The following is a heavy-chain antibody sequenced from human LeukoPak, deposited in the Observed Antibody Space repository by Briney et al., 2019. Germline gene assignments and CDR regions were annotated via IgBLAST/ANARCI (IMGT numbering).Heavy chain of an antibody. Sequence: GGSLRLSCAASGFTFSSYAMRWVRQAPGKGLEYVSAISSNGGSTYYANSVKGRFTISRDNSKNTLYLQMGSLRAEDMAVYYCARRGWQAVDYWGQGTLVTVSS. D-gene: IGHD5-12*01. CDR2: ISSNGGST. CDR3: ARRGWQAVDY. J-gene: IGHJ4*02. CDR1: GFTFSSYA. V-gene: IGHV3-64*01.